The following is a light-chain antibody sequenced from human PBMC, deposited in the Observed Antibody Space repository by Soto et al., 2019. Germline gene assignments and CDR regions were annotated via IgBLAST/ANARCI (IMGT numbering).Light chain of an antibody. CDR3: QQYGSSPVT. CDR2: GAS. J-gene: IGKJ2*01. Sequence: EIVLTQSPGTLSLTPGERATLSCRASQNIRSNYLAWYQQKPGQAPRLLIFGASSRATGIPDTFTGSGSGTDFTLTISSLEAEDSAVYYCQQYGSSPVTFGQGTKLEIK. V-gene: IGKV3-20*01. CDR1: QNIRSNY.